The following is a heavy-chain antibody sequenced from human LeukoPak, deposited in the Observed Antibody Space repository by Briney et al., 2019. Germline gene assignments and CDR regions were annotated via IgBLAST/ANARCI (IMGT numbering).Heavy chain of an antibody. D-gene: IGHD4-11*01. CDR1: GGSISSYY. V-gene: IGHV4-59*12. CDR2: IYYSGST. CDR3: ARNRGSTVITDHYYYYYMDV. Sequence: ASETLSLTCTVSGGSISSYYWSWIRQPPGKGLEWIGYIYYSGSTYYNPSLKSRVTISVDTSKNQFSLKLSSVTAADTAVYYCARNRGSTVITDHYYYYYMDVWGKGTTVTVSS. J-gene: IGHJ6*03.